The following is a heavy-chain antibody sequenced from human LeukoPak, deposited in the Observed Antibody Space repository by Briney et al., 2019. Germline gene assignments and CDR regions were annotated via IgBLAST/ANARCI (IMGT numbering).Heavy chain of an antibody. Sequence: PGGSLRLFCAASGVPFSAFSMNWVRQAPGKGLEWISYITSSSSTIYYADSVKGRFTISRDNTKNSLFLQMNSLREEDTAVYHWEISNSLGGQGTLVTASS. V-gene: IGHV3-48*02. CDR2: ITSSSSTI. J-gene: IGHJ4*02. D-gene: IGHD2/OR15-2a*01. CDR1: GVPFSAFS. CDR3: EISNSL.